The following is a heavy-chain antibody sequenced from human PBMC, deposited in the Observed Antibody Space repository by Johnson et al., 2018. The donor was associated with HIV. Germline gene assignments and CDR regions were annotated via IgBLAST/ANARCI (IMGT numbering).Heavy chain of an antibody. D-gene: IGHD6-13*01. CDR2: IGTAGDT. V-gene: IGHV3-13*01. J-gene: IGHJ3*02. CDR3: ARGGAAAGGAFDI. CDR1: GFTFSSYD. Sequence: VLLVESGGGLVQPGGSLRLSCAASGFTFSSYDMHWVRQATGKCLEWVSAIGTAGDTYYPGSVKGRFTISSENAKNSLYLQMNSLRAGDTAVYYCARGGAAAGGAFDIWGQGTMVTVSS.